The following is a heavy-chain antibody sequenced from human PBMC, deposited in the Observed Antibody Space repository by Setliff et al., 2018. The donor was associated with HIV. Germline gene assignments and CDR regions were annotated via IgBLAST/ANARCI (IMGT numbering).Heavy chain of an antibody. CDR1: GGTFSSYA. Sequence: SVKVSCKASGGTFSSYAISWVRQAPGQGLEWMGGIIPIFGTANYAQKFQGRVTITTDESTSTAYMELTSLKSEDTAVYYCASSRRGSYAIDNWGQGTLVTVSS. J-gene: IGHJ4*02. V-gene: IGHV1-69*05. CDR3: ASSRRGSYAIDN. D-gene: IGHD3-16*01. CDR2: IIPIFGTA.